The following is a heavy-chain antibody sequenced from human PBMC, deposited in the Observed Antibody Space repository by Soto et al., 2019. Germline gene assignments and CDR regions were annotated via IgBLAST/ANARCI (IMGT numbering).Heavy chain of an antibody. Sequence: QVQLQASGPGLVTPSGPLSLTCAVSGGSISSSNWWRWVRQPPGKGLQWIGEIYHSGSTNYIPSPKSRATISGDKARNQFSLKLSAVTAADTAVYYCARRWGEGRGDYWGQGTLVTVSS. V-gene: IGHV4-4*02. CDR2: IYHSGST. CDR3: ARRWGEGRGDY. J-gene: IGHJ4*02. D-gene: IGHD3-10*01. CDR1: GGSISSSNW.